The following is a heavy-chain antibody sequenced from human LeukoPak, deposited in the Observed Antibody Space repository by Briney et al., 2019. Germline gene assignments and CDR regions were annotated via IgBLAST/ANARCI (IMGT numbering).Heavy chain of an antibody. CDR1: GFTFSSYA. D-gene: IGHD6-13*01. J-gene: IGHJ6*02. CDR2: IKQDGSEK. V-gene: IGHV3-7*01. Sequence: GGPLRLSCAASGFTFSSYAMSWVRQAPGKGLEWVANIKQDGSEKYYVDSVKGRFTISRDNAKNSLYLQMNSLSAEDTAVYSCARPPGYSSSWSIYYYYGMDVWGQGTTVTVSS. CDR3: ARPPGYSSSWSIYYYYGMDV.